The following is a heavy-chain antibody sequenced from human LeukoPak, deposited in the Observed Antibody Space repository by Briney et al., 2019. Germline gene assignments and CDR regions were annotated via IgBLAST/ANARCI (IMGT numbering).Heavy chain of an antibody. CDR2: INHSGST. Sequence: SETLSLTCAVYGGSFSGYYWSWIRQPPGKGLEWIGEINHSGSTNYNPSLKSRITISVDTSKNQFSLKLSSVTAADTAVYYCARLWGRRSGSYPWPVDYWGQGTLVTVSS. J-gene: IGHJ4*02. CDR1: GGSFSGYY. V-gene: IGHV4-34*01. CDR3: ARLWGRRSGSYPWPVDY. D-gene: IGHD3-10*01.